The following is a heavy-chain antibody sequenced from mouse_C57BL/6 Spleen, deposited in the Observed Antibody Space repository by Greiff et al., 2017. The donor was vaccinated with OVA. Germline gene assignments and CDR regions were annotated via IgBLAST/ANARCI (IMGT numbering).Heavy chain of an antibody. J-gene: IGHJ3*01. CDR2: IYPSDSET. CDR3: ASANYGNYEAY. V-gene: IGHV1-61*01. Sequence: VQLQQPGAELVRPGSSVKLSCKASGYTFTSYWMDWVKQRPGQGLEWIGNIYPSDSETHYNQKFKDKATLTVDKSSSTAYMQLSSLTSEDSAVSYCASANYGNYEAYWGQGTLVTVSA. CDR1: GYTFTSYW. D-gene: IGHD2-1*01.